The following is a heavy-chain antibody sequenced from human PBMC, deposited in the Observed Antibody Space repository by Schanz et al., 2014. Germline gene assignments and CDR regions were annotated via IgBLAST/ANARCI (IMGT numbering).Heavy chain of an antibody. CDR2: IIPILGIA. V-gene: IGHV1-69*02. D-gene: IGHD2-15*01. Sequence: QLQLVQSGAEVKKPGSSVKVSCKLSGGTFSSYTISWMRQAPGQGLEWMGRIIPILGIANYAQNFQGRVTITADKSTSTAYMELSSLRSEDTAVYYCARGGGPEDVFDIWGQGTTVTVSS. CDR3: ARGGGPEDVFDI. J-gene: IGHJ3*02. CDR1: GGTFSSYT.